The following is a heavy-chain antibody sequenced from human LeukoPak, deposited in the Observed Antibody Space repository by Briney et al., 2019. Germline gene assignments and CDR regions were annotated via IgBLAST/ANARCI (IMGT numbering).Heavy chain of an antibody. V-gene: IGHV4-34*01. Sequence: SETLSLTCAVYGGSFSGYYWSWIRQPPGKGLEWIGEINHSGSTNYNPSLKSRVTISVDTPKNQFSLKLSSVTAADTAVYYCARARDTAMDYFDYWGQGTLVTVSS. CDR1: GGSFSGYY. J-gene: IGHJ4*02. D-gene: IGHD5-18*01. CDR3: ARARDTAMDYFDY. CDR2: INHSGST.